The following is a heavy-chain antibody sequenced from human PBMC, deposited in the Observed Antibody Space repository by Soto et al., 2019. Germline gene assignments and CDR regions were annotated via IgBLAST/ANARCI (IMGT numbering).Heavy chain of an antibody. J-gene: IGHJ4*02. CDR1: GGSLSDSY. D-gene: IGHD2-8*01. CDR2: IFYSGNT. CDR3: ARDGYCANGVCYGGGGPFDY. V-gene: IGHV4-59*01. Sequence: SETLSLTCTVSGGSLSDSYWNWIRQTPGKGLEWIGYIFYSGNTNYNPSPKSRVTISLDTSKNQISLNLSSVTAADTAVYYCARDGYCANGVCYGGGGPFDYWGQGXLVTVYS.